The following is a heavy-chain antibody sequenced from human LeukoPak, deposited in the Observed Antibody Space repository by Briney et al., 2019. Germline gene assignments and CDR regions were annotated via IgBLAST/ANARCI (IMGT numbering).Heavy chain of an antibody. CDR2: INPNSGGT. V-gene: IGHV1-2*02. CDR3: ARIGDDGTGYHGVDV. D-gene: IGHD4-17*01. CDR1: GYAFTAYY. J-gene: IGHJ6*02. Sequence: ASVKVSCKASGYAFTAYYMHWVRRARGQGLEWMGWINPNSGGTNYAQNFQGRVTMTRDTSITTAYMELSGLTSDDTAVYYCARIGDDGTGYHGVDVWGPGTTVNVFS.